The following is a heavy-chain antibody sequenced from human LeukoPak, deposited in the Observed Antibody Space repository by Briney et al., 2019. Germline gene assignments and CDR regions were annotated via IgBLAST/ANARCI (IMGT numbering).Heavy chain of an antibody. CDR3: ARDARGTAMDYYYYYMDV. CDR2: ISSSSSYI. CDR1: GFTFSSYS. V-gene: IGHV3-21*01. J-gene: IGHJ6*03. Sequence: PGGSLRLSCAASGFTFSSYSMDWVRQAPGKGLEWVSSISSSSSYIYYADSVKGRFTISRDNAKNSLYLQMNSLRAEDTAVYYCARDARGTAMDYYYYYMDVWGKGTTVTVSS. D-gene: IGHD5-18*01.